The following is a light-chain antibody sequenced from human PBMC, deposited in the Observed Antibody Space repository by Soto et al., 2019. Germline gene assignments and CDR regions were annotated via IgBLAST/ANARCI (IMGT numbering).Light chain of an antibody. Sequence: QSVLTQPASVSGSPGQSITISCTGTSSDVGSYNLVSWYQHHPDKAPKLMIYEGSKRPSGVSTRFSGSASANTASLTISGLQAEDDADYYCCTYAGGSTFLSVFGTGTKVTVL. J-gene: IGLJ1*01. CDR3: CTYAGGSTFLSV. CDR1: SSDVGSYNL. CDR2: EGS. V-gene: IGLV2-23*03.